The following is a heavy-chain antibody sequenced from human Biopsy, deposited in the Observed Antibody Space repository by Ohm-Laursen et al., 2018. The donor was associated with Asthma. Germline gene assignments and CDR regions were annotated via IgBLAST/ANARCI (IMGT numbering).Heavy chain of an antibody. Sequence: SPRLSCAASGFTFSDYYMSWIRQAPGKGLEWISYINGKSNSIEYADSVKGRFTISRDNAKNSLYLRMNSLRAEDTAVYYCARDSYSSGLYDDFESWGQGTLVTVSS. V-gene: IGHV3-11*01. J-gene: IGHJ4*02. D-gene: IGHD6-19*01. CDR1: GFTFSDYY. CDR2: INGKSNSI. CDR3: ARDSYSSGLYDDFES.